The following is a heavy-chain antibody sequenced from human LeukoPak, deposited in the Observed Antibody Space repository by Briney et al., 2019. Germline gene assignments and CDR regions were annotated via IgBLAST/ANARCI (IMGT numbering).Heavy chain of an antibody. V-gene: IGHV4-59*01. CDR3: ARADGYIAPYFDY. J-gene: IGHJ4*02. Sequence: SETLSLTCTVSGCSISSYYWSWIRQPPGKGLKWIGCSYYSGSTNYNPSLKSQVTISVDTSKNQFSLKLSSVTAADTAVYYCARADGYIAPYFDYWGQGTLVTVSS. CDR2: SYYSGST. D-gene: IGHD5-24*01. CDR1: GCSISSYY.